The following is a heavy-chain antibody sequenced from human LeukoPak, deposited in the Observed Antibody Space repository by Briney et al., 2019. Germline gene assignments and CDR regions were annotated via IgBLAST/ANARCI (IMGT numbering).Heavy chain of an antibody. Sequence: SETLSLTCTVSGGSISSSSYYWGWIRQPPGKGLEWIVSIYYSGSTYYNPSLKSRVTISVHTSKNQSSLKLSSVTAADTAVYYCATSSGWSAFDVWGQGTMVTVSS. CDR3: ATSSGWSAFDV. V-gene: IGHV4-39*01. D-gene: IGHD6-19*01. J-gene: IGHJ3*01. CDR2: IYYSGST. CDR1: GGSISSSSYY.